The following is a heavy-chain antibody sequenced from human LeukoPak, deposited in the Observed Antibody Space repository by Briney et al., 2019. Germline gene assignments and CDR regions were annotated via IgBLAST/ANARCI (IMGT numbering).Heavy chain of an antibody. Sequence: ASVKVSCKASGYTFTGYYMHWVRQAPGQGLEWMGWINPNSGGTNYAQKFQGWVTMTRDTSISTAYMELSRLRSDDTAVYYCARGASQTGPYYFDYWGQGTLVTVSS. CDR1: GYTFTGYY. CDR2: INPNSGGT. D-gene: IGHD4/OR15-4a*01. CDR3: ARGASQTGPYYFDY. J-gene: IGHJ4*02. V-gene: IGHV1-2*04.